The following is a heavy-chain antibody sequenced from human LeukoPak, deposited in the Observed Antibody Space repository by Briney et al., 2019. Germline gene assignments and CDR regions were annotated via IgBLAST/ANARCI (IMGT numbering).Heavy chain of an antibody. CDR3: ARWANWNHDY. CDR1: GGPISPYY. CDR2: IYHSGST. J-gene: IGHJ4*02. D-gene: IGHD1-1*01. V-gene: IGHV4-59*01. Sequence: SETLSLTCTVSGGPISPYYWSWIRQPPGKGLEWIGYIYHSGSTNYNPSLKSRVTISLDTSKNQFSLKLHSVTAADTAVYYCARWANWNHDYWGQGTLVSVSS.